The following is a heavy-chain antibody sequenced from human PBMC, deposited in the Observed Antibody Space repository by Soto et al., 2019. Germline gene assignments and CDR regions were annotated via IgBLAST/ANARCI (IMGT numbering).Heavy chain of an antibody. CDR1: GGSFSGLC. CDR3: ARTLWIRFGY. CDR2: INNSGST. V-gene: IGHV4-34*01. D-gene: IGHD5-12*01. J-gene: IGHJ4*02. Sequence: PWVILSLTCAVDGGSFSGLCWSWIRQPPGKGLERIGEINNSGSTNYNPSRYSRVTISVDTSKNQFSLKLSSVTAAGTAGDYWARTLWIRFGYWGQGTLVTGPS.